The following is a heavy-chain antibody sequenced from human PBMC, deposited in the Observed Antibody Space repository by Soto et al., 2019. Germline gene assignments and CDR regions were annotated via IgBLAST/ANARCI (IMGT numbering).Heavy chain of an antibody. CDR3: ARLWYSSSWQVWFDP. CDR2: IYYSGST. Sequence: SETLSLTCTVSGGSISSYYWSWIRQPPGKGLEWIGYIYYSGSTNYNPSLKSRVTISVDTSKNQFSLKLSSVTAADTAVYYCARLWYSSSWQVWFDPWGQGTLVTVS. D-gene: IGHD6-13*01. CDR1: GGSISSYY. V-gene: IGHV4-59*08. J-gene: IGHJ5*02.